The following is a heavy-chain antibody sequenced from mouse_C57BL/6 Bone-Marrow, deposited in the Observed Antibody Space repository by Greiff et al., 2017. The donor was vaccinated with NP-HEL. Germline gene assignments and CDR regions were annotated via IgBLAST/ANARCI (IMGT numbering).Heavy chain of an antibody. J-gene: IGHJ2*01. V-gene: IGHV1-80*01. D-gene: IGHD1-1*02. CDR1: GYAFSSYW. Sequence: QVQLKESGAELVKPGASVKISCKASGYAFSSYWMNWVKQRPGKGLEWIGHIYPGGGDTNYNQKFKDKATVTADKSSSTAYMQLSILTSEDSAVYYCARTGGIRDYWGQGTTLTVSS. CDR3: ARTGGIRDY. CDR2: IYPGGGDT.